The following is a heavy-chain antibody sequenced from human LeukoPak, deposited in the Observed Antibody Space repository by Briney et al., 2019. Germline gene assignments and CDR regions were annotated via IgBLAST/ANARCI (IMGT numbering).Heavy chain of an antibody. D-gene: IGHD6-13*01. Sequence: GGSLRLSCAASGFTFSSYGMHWVRQAPGKGLEWVAVISYDGSDKYYADSVKGRFTISRDNSKNTLYLQMNSLRAEDTAVYYCAKAVQAAAGIFDYWGQGTLVTVSS. CDR2: ISYDGSDK. CDR1: GFTFSSYG. V-gene: IGHV3-30*18. J-gene: IGHJ4*02. CDR3: AKAVQAAAGIFDY.